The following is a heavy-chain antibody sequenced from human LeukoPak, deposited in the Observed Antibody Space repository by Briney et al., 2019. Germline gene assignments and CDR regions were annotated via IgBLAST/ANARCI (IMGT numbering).Heavy chain of an antibody. CDR1: GYSISSGYY. CDR3: ARYLPAAILFDY. V-gene: IGHV4-38-2*01. J-gene: IGHJ4*02. Sequence: SETLSLTCAVSGYSISSGYYWGWIRPPPGKGLEWIGNIYHSGSTYYNPSLKSRVTISVDTSKNQFSLKLSSVTAADTAVYYCARYLPAAILFDYWGQGTLVTVSS. CDR2: IYHSGST. D-gene: IGHD2-2*01.